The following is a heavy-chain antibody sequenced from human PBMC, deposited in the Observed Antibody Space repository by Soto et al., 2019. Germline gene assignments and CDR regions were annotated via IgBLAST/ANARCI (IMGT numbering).Heavy chain of an antibody. J-gene: IGHJ3*02. CDR1: GGSFSCYC. D-gene: IGHD3-22*01. V-gene: IGHV4-34*01. CDR3: ARKNYDRSGYCDAWDI. CDR2: INHSGST. Sequence: SDTLSLTCAVYGGSFSCYCWSWIRQPSGKGLEWIGEINHSGSTKYIPSFKRRVTISVDTSKNQFSLKLSAVTSADTAVYYCARKNYDRSGYCDAWDIGGQETKVTVSS.